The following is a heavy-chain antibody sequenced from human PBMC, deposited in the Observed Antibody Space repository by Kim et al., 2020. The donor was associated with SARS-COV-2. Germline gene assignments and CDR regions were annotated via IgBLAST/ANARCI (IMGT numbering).Heavy chain of an antibody. J-gene: IGHJ3*02. Sequence: YAQKFQGRVTITADESTSTAYMELSSLRSEDTAVYYCAREITADDDAFDIWGQGTMVTVSS. V-gene: IGHV1-69*01. D-gene: IGHD5-18*01. CDR3: AREITADDDAFDI.